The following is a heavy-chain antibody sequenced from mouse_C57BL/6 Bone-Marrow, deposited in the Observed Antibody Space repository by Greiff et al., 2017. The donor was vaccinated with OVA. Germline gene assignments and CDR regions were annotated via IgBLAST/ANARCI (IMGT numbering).Heavy chain of an antibody. CDR2: ISSGGDYI. CDR1: GFTFTSYA. Sequence: EVLLVESGDGLVKPGGSLKLSCAASGFTFTSYAMSWVRQTPGKRLEWVAYISSGGDYIYYADTVKGRFTISRENARNTQYLQVSSLKSEDTAMYYCTRENDYGYFDYWGQGTTLTVSS. D-gene: IGHD2-4*01. CDR3: TRENDYGYFDY. J-gene: IGHJ2*01. V-gene: IGHV5-9-1*02.